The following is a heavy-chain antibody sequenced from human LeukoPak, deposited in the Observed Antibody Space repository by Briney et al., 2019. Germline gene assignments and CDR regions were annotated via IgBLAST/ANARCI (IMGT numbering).Heavy chain of an antibody. D-gene: IGHD2-2*01. CDR1: GYTFTGYY. J-gene: IGHJ5*02. CDR3: ARGMGVLVPAATWFDP. CDR2: INPNSVGT. V-gene: IGHV1-2*02. Sequence: ASVKVSCKASGYTFTGYYMHWARQAPGQGLEWMGWINPNSVGTNYAQKFQGRVTMTRDTSISTAYMDLSRLRSDDTAVYYCARGMGVLVPAATWFDPWGQGTLVTVSS.